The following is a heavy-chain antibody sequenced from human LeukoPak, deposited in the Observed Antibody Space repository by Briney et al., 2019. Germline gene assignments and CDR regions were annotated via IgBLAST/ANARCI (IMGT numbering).Heavy chain of an antibody. J-gene: IGHJ4*02. CDR2: IYTTGDT. V-gene: IGHV4-4*07. Sequence: PSETLSLTCTVSGDSMSTYYWSWIRQPAGRGLEWIRRIYTTGDTNYNPSLKSRVTMSVDTSKNQFSLKLSSVTAADTAVYFCARDGDYYDSSGSWSLDHWGQGTLVTVSS. CDR1: GDSMSTYY. D-gene: IGHD3-22*01. CDR3: ARDGDYYDSSGSWSLDH.